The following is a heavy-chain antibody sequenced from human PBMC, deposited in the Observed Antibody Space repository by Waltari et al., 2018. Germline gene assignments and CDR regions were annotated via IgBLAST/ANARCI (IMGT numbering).Heavy chain of an antibody. CDR1: GFIFRDYN. J-gene: IGHJ4*02. Sequence: EVQLVESGGGVVQPGGSLRLSCTVFGFIFRDYNMHWVRQAPGKGLEWVANINSRSTTLYYVDAVKGRFTSSRDNARNSLFLQMNSLRVDDTAVYYCARGRDNSGWHELTDFDYWGQGALVIVSS. CDR3: ARGRDNSGWHELTDFDY. CDR2: INSRSTTL. D-gene: IGHD6-19*01. V-gene: IGHV3-48*01.